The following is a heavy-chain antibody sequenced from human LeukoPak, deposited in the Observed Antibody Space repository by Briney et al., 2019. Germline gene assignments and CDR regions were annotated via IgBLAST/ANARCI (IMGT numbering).Heavy chain of an antibody. V-gene: IGHV3-7*01. CDR1: GFTFSSYW. D-gene: IGHD6-13*01. CDR3: ARGGIAAAGRLPDAFDI. J-gene: IGHJ3*02. CDR2: IKQDGSEK. Sequence: GGSLRLSCAASGFTFSSYWMSWVRQAPGKGLEWVANIKQDGSEKYYVDSVKGRFTISRDNAKNSLYLQMNSLRAEDTAVYYCARGGIAAAGRLPDAFDIWGQGTMVTVSS.